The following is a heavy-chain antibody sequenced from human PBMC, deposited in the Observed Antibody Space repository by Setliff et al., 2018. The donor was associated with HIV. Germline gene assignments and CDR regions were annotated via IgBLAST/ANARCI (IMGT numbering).Heavy chain of an antibody. CDR2: IYYSGAT. J-gene: IGHJ4*02. Sequence: SETLSLTCTVSGDSISSGGYYWSWIRQLPGKGLEWIGYIYYSGATYYNPSLKNRVTISLDTSKSQLSLKLTPVTAADTALYYCASGRGAKGGYDYFGSWGQGTLVTVSS. V-gene: IGHV4-31*03. CDR3: ASGRGAKGGYDYFGS. CDR1: GDSISSGGYY. D-gene: IGHD5-12*01.